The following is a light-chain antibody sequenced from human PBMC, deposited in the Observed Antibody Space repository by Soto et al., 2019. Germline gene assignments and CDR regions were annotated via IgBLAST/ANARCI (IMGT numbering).Light chain of an antibody. CDR2: RNN. V-gene: IGLV1-47*01. CDR1: SSNIGSEY. Sequence: QSVVTQSPSASGTPGQWVTISCSGSSSNIGSEYVYWYHHLPGTSPKLLIYRNNQRPSGVPDRFSGSKSGTSASLTISGLRSDDEADYYCSAWDDNLSAVVFGGGTKLTVL. CDR3: SAWDDNLSAVV. J-gene: IGLJ2*01.